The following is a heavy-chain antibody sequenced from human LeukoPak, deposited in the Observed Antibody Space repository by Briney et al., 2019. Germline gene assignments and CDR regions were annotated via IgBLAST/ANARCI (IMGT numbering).Heavy chain of an antibody. CDR2: TSERGGST. J-gene: IGHJ4*02. D-gene: IGHD3-10*01. Sequence: GGSLRLSCVVSGITLSNYGMSWVRQAPGKGLEWVSDTSERGGSTNYADSVKGRFIISRDTSKNTVYLQMNSLRVEDTAVYFCAKRGIVIRAVIIIGFHKEAYYFDYWGQGILVTVSS. CDR3: AKRGIVIRAVIIIGFHKEAYYFDY. CDR1: GITLSNYG. V-gene: IGHV3-23*01.